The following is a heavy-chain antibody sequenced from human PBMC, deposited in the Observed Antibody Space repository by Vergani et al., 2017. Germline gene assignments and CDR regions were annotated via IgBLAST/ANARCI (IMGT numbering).Heavy chain of an antibody. J-gene: IGHJ5*01. CDR3: AKGGLNYWFDS. V-gene: IGHV3-23*01. D-gene: IGHD3-10*01. CDR1: GFPLITYA. Sequence: ELQRLESGGDLVQPGGSLRLPWPASGFPLITYALSWLRQAPGRGLGWVSTINTNGDYTRYGDSVKGRFTISRDNSKSTLYLQMNSLRAEDTAIYYCAKGGLNYWFDSWGQGTLVIVS. CDR2: INTNGDYT.